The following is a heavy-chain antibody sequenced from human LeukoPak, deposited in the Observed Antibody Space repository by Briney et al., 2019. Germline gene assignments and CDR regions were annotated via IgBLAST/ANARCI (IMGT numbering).Heavy chain of an antibody. D-gene: IGHD4-17*01. V-gene: IGHV3-30-3*01. CDR2: ISYDGSNK. CDR1: GFTFSSYA. J-gene: IGHJ4*02. Sequence: PGRSLRLSCAASGFTFSSYAMHWVRQAPGKGLEWVAVISYDGSNKYYADSVKGRFTISRDNSKNTLYLQMNSLRAEDTAVYYCARDIGIYDYGDYVLLPDYWGQGTLVTVSS. CDR3: ARDIGIYDYGDYVLLPDY.